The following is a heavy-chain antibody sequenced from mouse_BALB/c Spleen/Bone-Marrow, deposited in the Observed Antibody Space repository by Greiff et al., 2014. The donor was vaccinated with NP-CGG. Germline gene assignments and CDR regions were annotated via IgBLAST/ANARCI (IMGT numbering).Heavy chain of an antibody. J-gene: IGHJ2*01. CDR1: GYAFSSSW. CDR3: ARWGITSYYFDY. V-gene: IGHV1-82*01. Sequence: QVQLTESGPELIKPGASVKISCKASGYAFSSSWMNWVKQRPGQGLEWIGRIYPGDGDTNYNGKFKGKATLTADKSSSTAYMQLSSLTSVDSAVYFCARWGITSYYFDYWGQGTTLTVSS. CDR2: IYPGDGDT. D-gene: IGHD2-4*01.